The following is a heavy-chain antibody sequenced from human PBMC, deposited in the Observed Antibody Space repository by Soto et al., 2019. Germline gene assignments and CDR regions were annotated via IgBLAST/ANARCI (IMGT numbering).Heavy chain of an antibody. Sequence: ASVKVSCKASGYTFTSYAMHWVRQAPGQRLEWMGWINAGNGNTKYSQKFQGRVTITRDTSASTAYMELSSLRSEDTAVYYCARDLMIGVSAGCFDYCGQGTMVTVSS. CDR3: ARDLMIGVSAGCFDY. J-gene: IGHJ4*02. CDR1: GYTFTSYA. V-gene: IGHV1-3*01. D-gene: IGHD3-10*01. CDR2: INAGNGNT.